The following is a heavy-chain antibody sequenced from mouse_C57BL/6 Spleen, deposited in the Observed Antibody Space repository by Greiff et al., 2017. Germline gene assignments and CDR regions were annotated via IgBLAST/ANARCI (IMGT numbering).Heavy chain of an antibody. V-gene: IGHV1-26*01. CDR2: INPNNGGT. CDR3: ARVGDGYCDYAMDD. D-gene: IGHD2-3*01. J-gene: IGHJ4*01. Sequence: VQLQQSGPELVKPGASVKISCKASGYTFTDYYMNWVKQSHGKSLEWIGDINPNNGGTSYNQKFKGKATLTVDKSSSTADMELRSLTSEDSAVYYCARVGDGYCDYAMDDWGQGTSVTVSS. CDR1: GYTFTDYY.